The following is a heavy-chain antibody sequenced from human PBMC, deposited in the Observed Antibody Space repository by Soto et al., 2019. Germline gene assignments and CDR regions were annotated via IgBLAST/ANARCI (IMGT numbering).Heavy chain of an antibody. CDR3: ARDMGIVLVPAAPYYYGMDV. V-gene: IGHV3-33*01. CDR1: GFTFSSYG. CDR2: IWYDGSNK. J-gene: IGHJ6*02. Sequence: GGSLRLSCAASGFTFSSYGMHWVRQAPGKGLEWVAVIWYDGSNKYYADSVKGRFTISRDNSKNTLYLQMNSLRAEDTAVYYCARDMGIVLVPAAPYYYGMDVWGQGTTVTVSS. D-gene: IGHD2-2*01.